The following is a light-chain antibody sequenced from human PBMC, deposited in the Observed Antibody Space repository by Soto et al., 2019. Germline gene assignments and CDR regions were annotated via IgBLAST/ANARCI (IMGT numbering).Light chain of an antibody. CDR2: EVT. J-gene: IGLJ3*02. Sequence: QSVLTQPPSASGSPGQSVTISCTGTSSDVGGYNYVSWYQQHPGKVPKLMIYEVTKRPSGVPDRFSGSKSGNTASLTVSGLQAEDVADYYCSSYAGSNILVFGGGTKLTVL. CDR3: SSYAGSNILV. V-gene: IGLV2-8*01. CDR1: SSDVGGYNY.